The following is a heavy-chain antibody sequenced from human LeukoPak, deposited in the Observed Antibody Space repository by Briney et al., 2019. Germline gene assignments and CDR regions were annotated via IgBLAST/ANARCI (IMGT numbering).Heavy chain of an antibody. CDR3: AKGRITMVRGESLDAFDI. V-gene: IGHV3-9*01. CDR2: ISWNSGSI. Sequence: SGGSLRLSCAASGFTFDDYAMHWVRQAPGKGLEWVSGISWNSGSIGYADSVKGRFTISRDNAKNSLYLQMNSLRAEDTALYYCAKGRITMVRGESLDAFDIWGQGTMVTVSS. CDR1: GFTFDDYA. D-gene: IGHD3-10*01. J-gene: IGHJ3*02.